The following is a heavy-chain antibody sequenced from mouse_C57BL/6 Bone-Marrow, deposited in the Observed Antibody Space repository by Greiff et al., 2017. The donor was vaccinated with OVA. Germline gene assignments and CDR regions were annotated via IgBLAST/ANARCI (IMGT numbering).Heavy chain of an antibody. D-gene: IGHD1-1*01. CDR2: ISYDGSN. CDR3: ALATGDY. CDR1: GYSITSGYY. J-gene: IGHJ2*01. Sequence: EVHLQQSGPGLVKPSQSLSLTCSVTGYSITSGYYWNWIRQFPGNKLEWMGYISYDGSNNYNPSLKNRISITRDTSKNQFFLKLSSVTTEDTATYYCALATGDYWGQGTTLTVSS. V-gene: IGHV3-6*01.